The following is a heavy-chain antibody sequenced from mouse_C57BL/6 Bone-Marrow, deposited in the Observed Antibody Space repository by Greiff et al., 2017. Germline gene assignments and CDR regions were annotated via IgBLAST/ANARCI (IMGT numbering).Heavy chain of an antibody. CDR2: IDPENGDT. J-gene: IGHJ4*01. Sequence: EVQLQQSGAELVRPGASVKLSCTASGFNIKDAYMHWVKQRPEQGLEWIGWIDPENGDTEYASKFQGKATITADTSSNTAYLQLSSLTSEDTAVYYCTTYYGSSYHAMDYWGQGTSVTVSS. D-gene: IGHD1-1*01. CDR1: GFNIKDAY. CDR3: TTYYGSSYHAMDY. V-gene: IGHV14-4*01.